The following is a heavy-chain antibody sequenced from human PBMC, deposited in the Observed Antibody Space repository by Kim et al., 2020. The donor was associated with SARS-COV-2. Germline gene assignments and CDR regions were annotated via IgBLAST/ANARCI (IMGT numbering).Heavy chain of an antibody. J-gene: IGHJ3*02. CDR3: ARSGYKDAFDI. V-gene: IGHV1-2*05. Sequence: NYAQRFQDRVTMTRDTSISTAYMELSGLRSDDTVVYYCARSGYKDAFDIWGQGTMVTVSS. D-gene: IGHD3-3*01.